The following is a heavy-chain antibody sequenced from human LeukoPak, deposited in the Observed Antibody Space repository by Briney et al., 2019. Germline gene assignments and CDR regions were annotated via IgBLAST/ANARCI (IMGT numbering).Heavy chain of an antibody. CDR1: GFTFSTYD. J-gene: IGHJ6*03. CDR3: AKDKGRYYGSGSHRAEKYYMDV. Sequence: GGSLRLSCAASGFTFSTYDIHWVRQAPGKGLEWVAFIRYDASNKKYADSVKGRFTISRDNSKNTLYLQMNSLRAEDTAVYYCAKDKGRYYGSGSHRAEKYYMDVWGKGTTVTIS. V-gene: IGHV3-30*02. CDR2: IRYDASNK. D-gene: IGHD3-10*01.